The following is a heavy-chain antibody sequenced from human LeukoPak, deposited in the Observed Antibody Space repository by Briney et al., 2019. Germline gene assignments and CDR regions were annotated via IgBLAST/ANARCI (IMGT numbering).Heavy chain of an antibody. J-gene: IGHJ6*02. CDR2: ISAYNGNT. CDR1: GYTFTSYG. V-gene: IGHV1-18*01. CDR3: ARVGLGGNYYYYGMDV. Sequence: GASVKVSCKASGYTFTSYGISWVRQAPGQGLEWMGWISAYNGNTNYAQKLQGRVTMTTDTSTSTAYMELRSLRPDDTAVYYCARVGLGGNYYYYGMDVWGQGTTVTVSS. D-gene: IGHD1-26*01.